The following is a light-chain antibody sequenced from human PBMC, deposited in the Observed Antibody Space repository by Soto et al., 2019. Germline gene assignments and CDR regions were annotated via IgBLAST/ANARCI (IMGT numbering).Light chain of an antibody. CDR2: RDS. Sequence: SYELTQPLSVSVALGQTATITCGGQSIGHKTVHWYQQKPGQAPALVIYRDSYRPSMIPERFSGSNSGNTATLTISRAQGGDEGDYYCQVWDSTTVVFGGGTKLTVL. CDR3: QVWDSTTVV. V-gene: IGLV3-9*01. J-gene: IGLJ3*02. CDR1: SIGHKT.